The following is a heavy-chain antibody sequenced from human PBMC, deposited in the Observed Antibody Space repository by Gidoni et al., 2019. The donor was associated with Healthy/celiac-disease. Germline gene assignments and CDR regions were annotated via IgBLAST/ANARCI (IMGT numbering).Heavy chain of an antibody. CDR3: ARNQRTTVVTPGYYGMDV. CDR2: IYSGGST. D-gene: IGHD4-17*01. Sequence: EVQLVESGGGLVQPGGSLRLSCAASGFTVSSNYMSWVRQAPGKGLEWVSVIYSGGSTYYADSVKGRFTISRDNSKNTLYLQMNSLRAEDTAVYYCARNQRTTVVTPGYYGMDVWGQGTTVTVSS. V-gene: IGHV3-66*02. CDR1: GFTVSSNY. J-gene: IGHJ6*02.